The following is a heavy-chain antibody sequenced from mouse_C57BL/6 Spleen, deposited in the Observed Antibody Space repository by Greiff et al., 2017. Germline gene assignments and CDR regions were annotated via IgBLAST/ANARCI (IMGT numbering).Heavy chain of an antibody. CDR2: IYPGSGNT. CDR3: ARRGDYDDYWYFDV. J-gene: IGHJ1*03. Sequence: QVQLKQSGAELVRPGASVKLSCKASGYTFTDYYINWVKQRPGQGLEWIARIYPGSGNTYYNEKFKGKATLTAEKSSSTAYMQLSSLTSEDSAVYFCARRGDYDDYWYFDVWGTGTTVTVSS. CDR1: GYTFTDYY. V-gene: IGHV1-76*01. D-gene: IGHD2-4*01.